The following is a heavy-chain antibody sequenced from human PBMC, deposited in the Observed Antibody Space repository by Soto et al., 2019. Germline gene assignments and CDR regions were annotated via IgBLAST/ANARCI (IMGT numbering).Heavy chain of an antibody. CDR3: VHTYYYHSTGYYEGLEYFQH. J-gene: IGHJ1*01. D-gene: IGHD3-22*01. CDR1: GFSLSTSGVG. V-gene: IGHV2-5*02. Sequence: QITLKESGPTLVKPTQTLTLTCSFSGFSLSTSGVGVGWIRQPPGKALEWLALIYWDDDKRYSPSLKSRLSITKDTSKNQVVLTVTNMDPVDTATYYCVHTYYYHSTGYYEGLEYFQHWGQGTLVTVSS. CDR2: IYWDDDK.